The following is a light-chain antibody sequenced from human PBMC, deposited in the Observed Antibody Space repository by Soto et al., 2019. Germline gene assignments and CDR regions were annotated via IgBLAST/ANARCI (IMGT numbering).Light chain of an antibody. CDR3: PQSYSTPLYT. V-gene: IGKV1-39*01. J-gene: IGKJ2*01. CDR2: AAS. CDR1: QSISSY. Sequence: DIQMTQSTSSLSASVGDRVTITCRASQSISSYLNWYQQKPGKAHKLLIYAASILQIGVPSRFSGSGSGTDFTLTISILQPEDFATYYCPQSYSTPLYTFGQGNKLEIK.